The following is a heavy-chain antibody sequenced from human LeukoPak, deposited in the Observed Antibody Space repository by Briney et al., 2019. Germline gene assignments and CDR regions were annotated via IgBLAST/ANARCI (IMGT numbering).Heavy chain of an antibody. J-gene: IGHJ3*02. CDR2: LYSGGIS. V-gene: IGHV3-53*01. Sequence: PGGSLRLSCAVSGFSVSGNYMNWVRQVPGKGLEWVSVLYSGGISRYADSVKGRFTISRDNSKNILYLQMNSLRAEDTAVYFCAGDRGDDYIPGGAFDIWGQGTMVTVSS. CDR1: GFSVSGNY. D-gene: IGHD3-16*01. CDR3: AGDRGDDYIPGGAFDI.